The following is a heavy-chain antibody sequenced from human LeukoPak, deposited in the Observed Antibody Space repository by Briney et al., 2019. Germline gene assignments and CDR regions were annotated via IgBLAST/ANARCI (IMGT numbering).Heavy chain of an antibody. CDR1: GFTFSSYA. J-gene: IGHJ4*02. CDR3: ARDQRIGGYSYGLTGNFDS. CDR2: ISDDGSNK. V-gene: IGHV3-30-3*01. Sequence: GGSLRLSCAASGFTFSSYAMHWVRQAPGKGLEWVAVISDDGSNKYYADSVKGRFTISRDNSKNTLYLQMNSLRTEDTAVYYCARDQRIGGYSYGLTGNFDSWGQGTLVTVSS. D-gene: IGHD5-18*01.